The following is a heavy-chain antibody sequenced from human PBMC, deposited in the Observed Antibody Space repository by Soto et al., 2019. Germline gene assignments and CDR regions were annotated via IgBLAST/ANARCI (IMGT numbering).Heavy chain of an antibody. Sequence: ASVKVSCKASGYTFTSYAMHWVRQAPGQRLEWMGWINAGNGNTKYSQKFQGRVTITRDTSASTAYMELSSLRSEDTAVYYCAREGSGIGSGWYGYWGQGTLVTVSS. CDR1: GYTFTSYA. D-gene: IGHD6-19*01. V-gene: IGHV1-3*01. CDR3: AREGSGIGSGWYGY. CDR2: INAGNGNT. J-gene: IGHJ4*02.